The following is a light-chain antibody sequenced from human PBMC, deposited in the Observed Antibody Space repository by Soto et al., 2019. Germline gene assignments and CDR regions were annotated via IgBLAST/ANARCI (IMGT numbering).Light chain of an antibody. J-gene: IGKJ2*01. CDR3: QQYNSYSST. CDR2: DAF. Sequence: DGQMTQSPSTLSASVGDRVTISCRASQSISTWLAWYQQKPGTAPKLLIYDAFRWESGVPSRFSGSGAGTEFTLTISSLQPDDFATYYCQQYNSYSSTFGQGTRLET. CDR1: QSISTW. V-gene: IGKV1-5*01.